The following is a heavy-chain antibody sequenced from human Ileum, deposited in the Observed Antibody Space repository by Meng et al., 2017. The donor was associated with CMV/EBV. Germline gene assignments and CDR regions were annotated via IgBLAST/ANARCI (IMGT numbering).Heavy chain of an antibody. CDR3: ARGDYYGSGSYHDY. D-gene: IGHD3-10*01. V-gene: IGHV3-30*04. Sequence: LSLTCAASGFTFSSYAMHWARQAPGKGLEWVATISFDGSNKYYADSVKGRFTISRDNSKNTLYLQMNSQKTEDTAVYYCARGDYYGSGSYHDYWGQGTLVTVSS. J-gene: IGHJ4*02. CDR1: GFTFSSYA. CDR2: ISFDGSNK.